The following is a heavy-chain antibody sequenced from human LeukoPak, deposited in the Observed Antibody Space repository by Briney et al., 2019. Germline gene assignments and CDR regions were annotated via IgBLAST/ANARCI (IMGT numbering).Heavy chain of an antibody. CDR3: ARDVGAISDY. CDR2: IYTSGST. Sequence: SETLSLTCTVSGGSISSSSYYWGWIRQPAGKGLEWIGRIYTSGSTNYNPSLKSRVTMSVDTSKNQFSLKLSSVTAADTAVYYCARDVGAISDYWGQGTLVTVSS. CDR1: GGSISSSSYY. V-gene: IGHV4-61*02. J-gene: IGHJ4*02. D-gene: IGHD3-10*01.